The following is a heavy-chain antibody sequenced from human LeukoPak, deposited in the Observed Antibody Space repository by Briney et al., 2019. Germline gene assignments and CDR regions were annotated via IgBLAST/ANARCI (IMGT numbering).Heavy chain of an antibody. CDR1: GYTFTGYY. CDR2: INPNSGGT. J-gene: IGHJ5*02. Sequence: ASVKVSCKASGYTFTGYYMHWVRQAPGQGLEWMGWINPNSGGTNYAQKFQGRVTMTRERYISTAYMELRMQRPNDAAVYYCARTPGPTVTGWFAPWGQGTLVTVSS. D-gene: IGHD4-17*01. CDR3: ARTPGPTVTGWFAP. V-gene: IGHV1-2*02.